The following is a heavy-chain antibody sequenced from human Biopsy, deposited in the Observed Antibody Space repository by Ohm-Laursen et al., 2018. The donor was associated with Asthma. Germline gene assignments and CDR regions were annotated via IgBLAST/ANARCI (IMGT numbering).Heavy chain of an antibody. CDR1: GGSITSSSYY. CDR2: MYHSGTP. Sequence: TLSLTCTVSGGSITSSSYYWGWIRQPPGKGMEWIGSMYHSGTPYYHPSLKSRATISVDTSKNQLSRKMSSLTAAGTAVYFCVRHQYSSSWSTFDYWGQGALVTVSS. J-gene: IGHJ4*02. D-gene: IGHD3-22*01. CDR3: VRHQYSSSWSTFDY. V-gene: IGHV4-39*01.